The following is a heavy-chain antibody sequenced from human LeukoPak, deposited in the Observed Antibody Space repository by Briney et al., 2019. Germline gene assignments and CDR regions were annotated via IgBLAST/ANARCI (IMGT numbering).Heavy chain of an antibody. V-gene: IGHV1-2*02. CDR3: ARDYCTTTSCYPVHFDY. CDR2: INPNSGGT. D-gene: IGHD2-2*01. Sequence: GASVKVSCKASGYTFTGYYMHWVRQAPGQGLEWMGWINPNSGGTNYAQQFQGRVTMTTDMSTSTAYMELRSLRSDDTAVYYCARDYCTTTSCYPVHFDYWGQGTLVTVSS. J-gene: IGHJ4*02. CDR1: GYTFTGYY.